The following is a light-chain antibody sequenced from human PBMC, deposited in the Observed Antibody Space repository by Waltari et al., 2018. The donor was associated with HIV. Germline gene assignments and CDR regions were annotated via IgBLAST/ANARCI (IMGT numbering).Light chain of an antibody. CDR1: QNIINN. J-gene: IGKJ4*01. CDR2: GAS. V-gene: IGKV3-15*01. CDR3: QQYNTWPLS. Sequence: EIVMTQSPATLSVSPGERATLPCRASQNIINNLAWYQQKPCQAPRLLIYGASTRATSIPARFSGSGYGTDFTLTINSLQSEDIAGYYCQQYNTWPLSFGGGTKVEIK.